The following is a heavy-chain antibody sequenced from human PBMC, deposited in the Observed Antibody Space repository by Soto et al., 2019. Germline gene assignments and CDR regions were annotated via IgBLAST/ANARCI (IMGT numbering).Heavy chain of an antibody. CDR2: IYYSGST. Sequence: PSETLSLTCTVPGGSISSYYWSWIRQPPGKGLEWIGYIYYSGSTNYNPSLKSRVTISVDTSKNQFSLKLSSVTAADTAVYYCARANYYDSSGYYGYYYYYYGMDVWGQGTTVTVSS. V-gene: IGHV4-59*01. CDR3: ARANYYDSSGYYGYYYYYYGMDV. D-gene: IGHD3-22*01. J-gene: IGHJ6*02. CDR1: GGSISSYY.